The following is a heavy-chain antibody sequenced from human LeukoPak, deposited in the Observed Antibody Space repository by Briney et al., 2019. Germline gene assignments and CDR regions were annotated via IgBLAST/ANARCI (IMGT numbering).Heavy chain of an antibody. CDR3: ARDGRGYCSGGSCPAQDY. CDR2: ISSSSSTI. V-gene: IGHV3-48*01. D-gene: IGHD2-15*01. CDR1: GFTFSSYA. J-gene: IGHJ4*02. Sequence: GGSLRLSCAASGFTFSSYAMSWVRQAPGKGLEWVSYISSSSSTIYYADSVKGRFTISRDNAKNSLYLQMNSLRAEDTAVYYCARDGRGYCSGGSCPAQDYWGQGTLVTVSS.